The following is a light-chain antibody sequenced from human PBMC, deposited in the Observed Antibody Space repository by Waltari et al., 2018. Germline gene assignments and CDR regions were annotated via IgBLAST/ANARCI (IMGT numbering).Light chain of an antibody. CDR3: QQSYSTPRT. CDR2: AAS. J-gene: IGKJ2*01. V-gene: IGKV1-39*01. CDR1: QSISSY. Sequence: DIQMTQSPSSLSASVGDRVTITCRASQSISSYLNWYQQKPGKAPKLVIYAASSLQSEVPSRFSGSGSETDFTLTISSQQPEDFATYYCQQSYSTPRTFGQGTKLEIK.